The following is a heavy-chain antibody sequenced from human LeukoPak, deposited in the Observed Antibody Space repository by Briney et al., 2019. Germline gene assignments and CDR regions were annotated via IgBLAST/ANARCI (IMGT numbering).Heavy chain of an antibody. J-gene: IGHJ4*02. CDR1: GFTFSSYA. CDR3: AKVSSSWYEGYFDY. Sequence: GGSLRLSCAASGFTFSSYAMSWVRQAPGKGLEWVSAISGSGGSTYYADSVKGRFTISRDNSKNTLHLQMNSLRAEDTAVYYCAKVSSSWYEGYFDYWGQGTLVTVSS. CDR2: ISGSGGST. D-gene: IGHD6-13*01. V-gene: IGHV3-23*01.